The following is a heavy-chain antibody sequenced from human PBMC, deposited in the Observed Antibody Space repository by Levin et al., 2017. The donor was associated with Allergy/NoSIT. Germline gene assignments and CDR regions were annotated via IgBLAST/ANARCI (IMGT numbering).Heavy chain of an antibody. CDR1: GLSISTYA. CDR2: VSGSGGA. Sequence: GGSLRLSCAVSGLSISTYAMSWVRQAPGKGLEWVSGVSGSGGAYYADSVKGRFTVSKDNSKNMLYLQMNSLRGDDTAVYYCAKEYSASSSDYFWGQGTLVTVSS. V-gene: IGHV3-23*01. CDR3: AKEYSASSSDYF. J-gene: IGHJ4*02. D-gene: IGHD1-26*01.